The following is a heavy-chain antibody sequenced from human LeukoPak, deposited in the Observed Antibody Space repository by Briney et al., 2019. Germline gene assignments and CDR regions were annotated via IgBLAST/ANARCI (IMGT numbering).Heavy chain of an antibody. D-gene: IGHD2-2*01. CDR3: AGRRHCSSTSCKYNWFDP. CDR1: GCSISSSSDY. Sequence: SETLSLTCTVSGCSISSSSDYWGWIRQPPGKGLEWLGSIYYSGSTYYNPSLKSRVTISLDTSKHQFSLKLSSVTAAETAVYYCAGRRHCSSTSCKYNWFDPWGQGTLVIVSS. J-gene: IGHJ5*02. V-gene: IGHV4-39*01. CDR2: IYYSGST.